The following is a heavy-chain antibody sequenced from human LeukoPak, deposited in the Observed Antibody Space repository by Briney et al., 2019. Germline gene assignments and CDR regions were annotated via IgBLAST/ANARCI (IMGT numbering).Heavy chain of an antibody. V-gene: IGHV4-30-2*01. CDR1: GGSISSGGYS. CDR3: ARDQLLAGGFDY. CDR2: IYHSGST. D-gene: IGHD1-26*01. Sequence: PSETLSLTCAVSGGSISSGGYSWSWIRQPPGKGLEWIGYIYHSGSTYYSPSLKSRVTISVDRSKNQFSLKLSSVTAADTAVYYCARDQLLAGGFDYWGQGTLVTVSS. J-gene: IGHJ4*02.